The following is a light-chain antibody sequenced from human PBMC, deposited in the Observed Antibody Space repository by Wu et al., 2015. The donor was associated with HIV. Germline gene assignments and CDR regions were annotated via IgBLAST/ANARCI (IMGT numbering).Light chain of an antibody. Sequence: DIQMTQSPSYLSASVGDTVTITCRASEDVSNYLAWYQQIPGKVPKLLIYTASTLQSGVPSRFSGRGSGTDFALIISNLQPEDVATYYCQNYNSVPFTFGPGTKVGI. CDR3: QNYNSVPFT. CDR1: EDVSNY. V-gene: IGKV1-27*01. CDR2: TAS. J-gene: IGKJ3*01.